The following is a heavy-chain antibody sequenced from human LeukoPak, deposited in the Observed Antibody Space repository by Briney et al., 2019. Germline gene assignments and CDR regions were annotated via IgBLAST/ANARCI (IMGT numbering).Heavy chain of an antibody. D-gene: IGHD3-16*02. CDR2: ISSSSSYI. CDR1: GFTFSSYS. CDR3: ARGPYDYVWGSYRRDYFDY. V-gene: IGHV3-21*01. J-gene: IGHJ4*02. Sequence: PGGSLRLSCAASGFTFSSYSMNWVRQAPGKGLEWVSSISSSSSYIYYAVSLKGRFTISRDNAKNSLYLQMNSLRAEDTAVYYCARGPYDYVWGSYRRDYFDYWGQGTLVTVSS.